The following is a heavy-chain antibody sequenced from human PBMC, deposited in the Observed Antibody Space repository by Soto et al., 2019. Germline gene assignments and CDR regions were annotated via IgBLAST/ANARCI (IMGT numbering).Heavy chain of an antibody. Sequence: SQTLSLTCAISGDSVSSHSAAWNWIRQSPSRGLEWLGRTYYRSKWYNDYAVSVKSRITINPDTSKNQFSLQLNSVTPEDTAVYYCARASTPINYGSGSSAAFDIWGQGTMVTVSS. J-gene: IGHJ3*02. CDR3: ARASTPINYGSGSSAAFDI. CDR2: TYYRSKWYN. D-gene: IGHD3-10*01. V-gene: IGHV6-1*01. CDR1: GDSVSSHSAA.